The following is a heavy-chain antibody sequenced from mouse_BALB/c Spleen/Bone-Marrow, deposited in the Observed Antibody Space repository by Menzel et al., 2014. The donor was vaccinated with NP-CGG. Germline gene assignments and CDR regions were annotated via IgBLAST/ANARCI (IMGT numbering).Heavy chain of an antibody. CDR1: GYTFSDIY. J-gene: IGHJ2*01. CDR3: AGEGSYGRDN. V-gene: IGHV7-1*02. CDR2: IGSNPNDYTT. Sequence: EVKAVESGGGLVQPGGSARLSCATSGYTFSDIYMEWVRQPPGKSLEWIGTIGSNPNDYTTEYSATVKGRFTVSRDTSQSILYLQMNALRAEDTAIYYCAGEGSYGRDNWGQGTTLTVSS. D-gene: IGHD1-1*02.